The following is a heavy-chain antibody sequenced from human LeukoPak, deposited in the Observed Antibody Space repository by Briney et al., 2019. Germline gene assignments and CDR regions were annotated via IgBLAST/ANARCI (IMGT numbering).Heavy chain of an antibody. CDR3: ARKRMIGNWFDP. D-gene: IGHD3-22*01. Sequence: ASVKVSCKASGYTFTGYYMHWVRQAPGQGLEWMGWINPNSGGTNYAQKFQGRVTMTRDTSISTAYMELSRLRSDDTAVYYCARKRMIGNWFDPWGQGTLVTVSS. CDR2: INPNSGGT. CDR1: GYTFTGYY. V-gene: IGHV1-2*02. J-gene: IGHJ5*02.